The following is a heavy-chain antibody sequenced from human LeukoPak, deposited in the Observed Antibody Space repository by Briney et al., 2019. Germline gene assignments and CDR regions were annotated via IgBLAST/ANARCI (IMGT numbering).Heavy chain of an antibody. CDR2: IRYDGSNK. CDR3: AKGLAYYYGSGIFSEYYFDY. CDR1: GFTFSSYG. D-gene: IGHD3-10*01. Sequence: GGSLRLSCAAPGFTFSSYGMHWVRQAPGKGLEWVAFIRYDGSNKYYADSVKGRFTISRDNSKNTLYLQMNSLRAEDTAVYYCAKGLAYYYGSGIFSEYYFDYWGQGTLVTVSS. J-gene: IGHJ4*02. V-gene: IGHV3-30*02.